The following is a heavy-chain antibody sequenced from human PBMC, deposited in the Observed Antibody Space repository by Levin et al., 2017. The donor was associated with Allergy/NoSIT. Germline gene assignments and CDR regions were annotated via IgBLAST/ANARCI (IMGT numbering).Heavy chain of an antibody. CDR1: GFTFSSYW. CDR3: ARWGIEVVGRYYGMDV. Sequence: GGSLRLSCAASGFTFSSYWMSWVRQAPGKGLEWVANIKQDGSEQYYVDSVKGRFTISRDNAKNSLYLQMNSLRAEDTAVYYCARWGIEVVGRYYGMDVWGQGTTVTVSS. J-gene: IGHJ6*02. D-gene: IGHD6-13*01. CDR2: IKQDGSEQ. V-gene: IGHV3-7*01.